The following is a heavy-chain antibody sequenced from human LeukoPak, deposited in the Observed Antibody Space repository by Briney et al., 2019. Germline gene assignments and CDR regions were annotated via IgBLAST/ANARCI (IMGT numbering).Heavy chain of an antibody. CDR2: INWNGGST. V-gene: IGHV3-20*04. CDR3: VRCTFVLHKRCSAFDV. Sequence: GGSLRLSCAASGFTFDDYGMSWVRQAPGKGLEWVSGINWNGGSTGYADSVKGRFTISRDNAKNSLYLQMNSLRAEDTAVYYCVRCTFVLHKRCSAFDVWGQGTMVTVSA. CDR1: GFTFDDYG. D-gene: IGHD1-1*01. J-gene: IGHJ3*01.